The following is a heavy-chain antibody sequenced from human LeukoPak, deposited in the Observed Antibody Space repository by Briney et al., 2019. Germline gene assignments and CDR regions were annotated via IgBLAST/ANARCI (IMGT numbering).Heavy chain of an antibody. Sequence: GGSLRLSCAASGVTFSSCWMHWVRQAPGKGLVWVSGIKSDGSSTSYADSVKGRFTVSRDNAKNTLYLQMNSLRAEDTAVYYCAREGRFLDRSPVDYWGQGSLVTVSS. CDR1: GVTFSSCW. D-gene: IGHD3/OR15-3a*01. J-gene: IGHJ4*02. V-gene: IGHV3-74*01. CDR3: AREGRFLDRSPVDY. CDR2: IKSDGSST.